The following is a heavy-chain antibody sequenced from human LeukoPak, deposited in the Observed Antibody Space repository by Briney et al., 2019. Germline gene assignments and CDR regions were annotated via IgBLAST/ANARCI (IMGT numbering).Heavy chain of an antibody. Sequence: SGGSLRLSCAVSGFTFSGSAMHWVRQASGKGLEWVGRIRSKANSYATAYAASVKGRFTVSRDDSKNTVSLQMNSLKTEDTAVYYCTTEEVASFDYWRQGTLVTVSS. CDR2: IRSKANSYAT. CDR3: TTEEVASFDY. CDR1: GFTFSGSA. D-gene: IGHD2-15*01. J-gene: IGHJ4*02. V-gene: IGHV3-73*01.